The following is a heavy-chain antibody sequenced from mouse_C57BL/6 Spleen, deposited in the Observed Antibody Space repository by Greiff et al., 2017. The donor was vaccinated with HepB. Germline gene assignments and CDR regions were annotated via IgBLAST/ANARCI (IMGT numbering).Heavy chain of an antibody. V-gene: IGHV1-5*01. D-gene: IGHD4-1*01. CDR3: TRSNWDDYAMDY. CDR2: IYPGNSDT. J-gene: IGHJ4*01. CDR1: GYTFTSYW. Sequence: EVKLVESGTVLARPGASVKMSCKTSGYTFTSYWMHWVKQRPGQGLEWIGAIYPGNSDTSYNQKFKGKAKLTAVTSASTAYMELSSLTNEDSAVYYCTRSNWDDYAMDYWGQGTSVTVSS.